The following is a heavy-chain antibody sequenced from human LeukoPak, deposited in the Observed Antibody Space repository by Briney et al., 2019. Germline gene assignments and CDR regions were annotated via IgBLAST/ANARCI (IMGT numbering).Heavy chain of an antibody. Sequence: PGGSLRLSCAASGFTFSSYEMNWVRQAPGKGLEWVSYISSSGSTIYYADSVKGRFTISRDNAKNSLYLQMNSLRAEDTTVYYCARDGVYCSGGSRYYYYYYGMDVWGKGTTVTVSS. V-gene: IGHV3-48*03. CDR3: ARDGVYCSGGSRYYYYYYGMDV. D-gene: IGHD2-15*01. CDR1: GFTFSSYE. J-gene: IGHJ6*04. CDR2: ISSSGSTI.